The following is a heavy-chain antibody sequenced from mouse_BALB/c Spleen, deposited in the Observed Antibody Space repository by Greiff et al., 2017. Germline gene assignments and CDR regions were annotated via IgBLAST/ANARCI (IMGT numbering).Heavy chain of an antibody. CDR3: ARSRNYAMDY. CDR1: GYSFTSYY. Sequence: VQLKQSGPELMKPGASVKISCKASGYSFTSYYMHWVKQSHGKSLEWIGYIDPFNGGTSYNQKFKGKATLTVDKSSSTAYMHLSSLTSEDSAVYYCARSRNYAMDYWGQGTSVTVSS. J-gene: IGHJ4*01. V-gene: IGHV1S135*01. CDR2: IDPFNGGT.